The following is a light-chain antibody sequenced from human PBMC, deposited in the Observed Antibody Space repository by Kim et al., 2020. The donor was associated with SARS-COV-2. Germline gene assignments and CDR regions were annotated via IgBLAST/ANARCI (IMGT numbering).Light chain of an antibody. Sequence: ASVGGGVTITCRASQGISNSLAWFQQKPGKVPKRLIYAASTLQSGVPSRFSGSRSGTEFTLTISNLQPADFATYYCLQHNSYPPTFGGGTKVDIK. CDR2: AAS. J-gene: IGKJ4*01. V-gene: IGKV1-17*03. CDR3: LQHNSYPPT. CDR1: QGISNS.